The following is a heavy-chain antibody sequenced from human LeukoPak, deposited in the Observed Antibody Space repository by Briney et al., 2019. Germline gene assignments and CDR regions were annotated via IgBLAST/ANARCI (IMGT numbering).Heavy chain of an antibody. CDR1: GGSFSGYY. CDR2: INHSGST. CDR3: ARGRGGYSYGRRPNAFDI. Sequence: SETLSLTCAVYGGSFSGYYWSWIRQPPGKGLEWIGEINHSGSTNYNPSLKSRVTISVDTSKNQFSLKLSSVTAADTAVYYCARGRGGYSYGRRPNAFDIWGQGTMVTVSS. J-gene: IGHJ3*02. V-gene: IGHV4-34*01. D-gene: IGHD5-18*01.